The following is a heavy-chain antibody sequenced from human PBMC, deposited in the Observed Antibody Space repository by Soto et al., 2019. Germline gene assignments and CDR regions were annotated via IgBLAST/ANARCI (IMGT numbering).Heavy chain of an antibody. V-gene: IGHV4-31*03. CDR2: IYYSGNT. J-gene: IGHJ4*02. D-gene: IGHD2-15*01. Sequence: PSETLSLTCTVSGGSISSGGYYWSWIRQHPGKGLEWIGYIYYSGNTYNNLSLKSRVTISVDTSKNQFSLKLSSVTAADTAVYYCARAEYCSGGTCYHYFDYWGQGTLVTVSS. CDR1: GGSISSGGYY. CDR3: ARAEYCSGGTCYHYFDY.